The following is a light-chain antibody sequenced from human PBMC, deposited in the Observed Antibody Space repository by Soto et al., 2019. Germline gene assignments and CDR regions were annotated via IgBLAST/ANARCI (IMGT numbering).Light chain of an antibody. V-gene: IGKV3-20*01. CDR1: QRISSMY. Sequence: EIVLTQSPGTLSLSPGESATLSCRASQRISSMYLAWYHQKRGQAPRLLIYDASTRATGISDRFSGSGSGTDFTLTISRLEPEDFGVYYCQQYAKSPLYTFGQGTKLEIK. CDR2: DAS. CDR3: QQYAKSPLYT. J-gene: IGKJ2*01.